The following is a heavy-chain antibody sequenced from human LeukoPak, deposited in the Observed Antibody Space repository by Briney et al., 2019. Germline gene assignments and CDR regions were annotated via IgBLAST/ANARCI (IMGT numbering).Heavy chain of an antibody. CDR3: AKDRSMVRPNHFDY. J-gene: IGHJ4*02. V-gene: IGHV3-23*01. CDR1: RSTFSSYA. D-gene: IGHD3-10*01. CDR2: ISGSGGST. Sequence: QTGGSLRLSCAASRSTFSSYAMSWVRQAPGKGLEWVSAISGSGGSTYYADSVKGRFTISRDNSKNTLYLQMNSLRAEDTAVYYCAKDRSMVRPNHFDYWGQGTLVTVSS.